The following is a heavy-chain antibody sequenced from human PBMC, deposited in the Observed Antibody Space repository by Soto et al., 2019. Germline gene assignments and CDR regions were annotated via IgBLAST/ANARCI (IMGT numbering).Heavy chain of an antibody. CDR3: ARAEPLVVGPDGLDY. J-gene: IGHJ4*02. V-gene: IGHV1-18*01. CDR1: GYNFRTYG. CDR2: ISAYNGDT. D-gene: IGHD2-2*01. Sequence: QVQLVQSGTEVKKPGASVRVSCKASGYNFRTYGISWLRQAPGQGLEWMAWISAYNGDTKYAQKFQDRVTMTTDTYASTVYLELRSLRSDDTAVYFCARAEPLVVGPDGLDYWGQGTLVTVSS.